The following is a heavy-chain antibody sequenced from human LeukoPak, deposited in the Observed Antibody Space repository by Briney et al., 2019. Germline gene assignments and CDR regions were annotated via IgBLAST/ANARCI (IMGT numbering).Heavy chain of an antibody. Sequence: HPGGSLRLSCAASGFTFSSYAMSWVRQAPGKGLEWVSAISGRGGRTYYADPVKGRFTISRDNSKNTLYLQMNSLRAEDTAIYYCAKSGLSRFDYGGQGTLVTVSS. CDR3: AKSGLSRFDY. CDR2: ISGRGGRT. D-gene: IGHD4/OR15-4a*01. CDR1: GFTFSSYA. V-gene: IGHV3-23*01. J-gene: IGHJ4*02.